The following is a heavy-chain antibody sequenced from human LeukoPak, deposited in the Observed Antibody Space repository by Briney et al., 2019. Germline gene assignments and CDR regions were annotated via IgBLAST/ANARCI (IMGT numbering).Heavy chain of an antibody. CDR1: GGTFSSYA. CDR3: ARDHDYGDYANLYYYYGMDV. J-gene: IGHJ6*02. CDR2: IIPILGIG. V-gene: IGHV1-69*04. Sequence: GAPVKLSCKASGGTFSSYAISWVRQAPGQGGEWMGRIIPILGIGNYAQKFQGRVTITADKSTSTAYMELSSLRSEDTAVYYCARDHDYGDYANLYYYYGMDVWGQGTTVTVSS. D-gene: IGHD4-17*01.